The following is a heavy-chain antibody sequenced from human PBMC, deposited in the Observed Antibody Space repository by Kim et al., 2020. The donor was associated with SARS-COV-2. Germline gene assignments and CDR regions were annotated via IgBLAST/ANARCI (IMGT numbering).Heavy chain of an antibody. V-gene: IGHV4-39*01. D-gene: IGHD6-13*01. J-gene: IGHJ5*02. CDR1: GGSISSSSYY. Sequence: SETLSLTCTVSGGSISSSSYYWGWIRQPPGKGLEWIGSIYYSGSTYYNPSLKSRVTISVDTSKNQFSLKLSSVTAADTAVYYCARHSIAAAGKGYNWFDPWGQGTLVTVSS. CDR3: ARHSIAAAGKGYNWFDP. CDR2: IYYSGST.